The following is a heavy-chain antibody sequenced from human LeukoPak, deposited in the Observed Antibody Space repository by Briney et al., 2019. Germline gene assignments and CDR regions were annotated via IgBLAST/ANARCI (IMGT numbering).Heavy chain of an antibody. CDR1: GGSISRDY. J-gene: IGHJ4*02. D-gene: IGHD6-19*01. Sequence: SETLSLTCTVSGGSISRDYWSWVRQPPGKGLEWIGYIYYSGSANYNPSLKTRVTISIDTSKSQFSLKLTSVTAADTAVYYCARARSIAVAEMGFDYWGQGTLVTVSS. CDR3: ARARSIAVAEMGFDY. V-gene: IGHV4-59*01. CDR2: IYYSGSA.